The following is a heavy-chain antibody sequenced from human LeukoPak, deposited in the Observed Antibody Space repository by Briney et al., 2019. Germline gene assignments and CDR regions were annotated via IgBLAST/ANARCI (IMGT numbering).Heavy chain of an antibody. Sequence: GASVKVSCKASGYTFTGYYMHWVRQAPGQGLEWMGWINPNSGGTNYAQKFQGRVTVTRDTSINTAYMELSRLRSDDTAVYYCARASGYNYNFDYWGQGTLVTVSS. CDR3: ARASGYNYNFDY. CDR2: INPNSGGT. J-gene: IGHJ4*02. V-gene: IGHV1-2*02. CDR1: GYTFTGYY. D-gene: IGHD5-24*01.